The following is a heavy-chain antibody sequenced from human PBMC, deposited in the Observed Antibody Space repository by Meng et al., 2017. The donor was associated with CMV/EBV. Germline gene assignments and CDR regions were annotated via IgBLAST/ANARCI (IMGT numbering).Heavy chain of an antibody. CDR1: GGTFSSYA. D-gene: IGHD5-18*01. CDR3: AVTVDTAAYYFDY. V-gene: IGHV1-69*05. CDR2: IIPIFGTA. J-gene: IGHJ4*02. Sequence: KDSGGTFSSYAISWVRQAPGQGLEWMGGIIPIFGTANYAQKFQGRVTITMDESTSTAYMELSSLRSEDTAVYYCAVTVDTAAYYFDYWGQGTLVTVSS.